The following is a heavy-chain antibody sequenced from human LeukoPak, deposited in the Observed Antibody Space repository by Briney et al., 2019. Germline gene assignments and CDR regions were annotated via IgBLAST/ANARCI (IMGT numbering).Heavy chain of an antibody. V-gene: IGHV4-59*01. CDR2: IYYSGST. D-gene: IGHD3-22*01. CDR1: GGSISSYY. CDR3: ARDTYSSGYYDY. Sequence: SETLSLTCTVSGGSISSYYWSWIRQPPGKGLEWIGYIYYSGSTNYNPSLKSRVTISVDTSKDQFSLKLSSVTAADTAVYYCARDTYSSGYYDYWGQGTLVTVSS. J-gene: IGHJ4*02.